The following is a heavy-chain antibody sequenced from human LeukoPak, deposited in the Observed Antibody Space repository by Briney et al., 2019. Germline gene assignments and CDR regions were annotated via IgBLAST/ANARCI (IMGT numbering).Heavy chain of an antibody. V-gene: IGHV4-39*01. D-gene: IGHD3-22*01. CDR1: GGSISSSSYY. J-gene: IGHJ2*01. CDR2: IYYSGST. CDR3: ARVVSYYYDSSGYYQHWYFDL. Sequence: RTSGTLSLTCTVSGGSISSSSYYWGWIRQPPGKGLEWIGSIYYSGSTYYNPSLKSRVTISVDTSKNQFPLKLSSVTAADTAVYYCARVVSYYYDSSGYYQHWYFDLWGRGTLVTVSS.